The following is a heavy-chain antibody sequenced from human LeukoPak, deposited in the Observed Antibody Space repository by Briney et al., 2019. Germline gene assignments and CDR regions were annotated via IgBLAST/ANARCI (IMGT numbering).Heavy chain of an antibody. CDR3: ARERGAMVRGVILSDN. D-gene: IGHD3-10*01. V-gene: IGHV1-18*01. CDR2: ISAYNGNT. Sequence: GSVKVSCKASGYSFTAYGINWVRQAPGQGLEWMAWISAYNGNTKYAQNFQGRVTLTTDTLTTTAYMELRSLRSDDTAVYYCARERGAMVRGVILSDNWGQGTLVTASS. J-gene: IGHJ4*02. CDR1: GYSFTAYG.